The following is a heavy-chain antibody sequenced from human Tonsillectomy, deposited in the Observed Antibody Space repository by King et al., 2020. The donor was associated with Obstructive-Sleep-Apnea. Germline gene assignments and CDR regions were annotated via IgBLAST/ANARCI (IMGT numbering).Heavy chain of an antibody. CDR3: AGGGYYDILTGYD. J-gene: IGHJ4*02. CDR1: GYSFTSYW. CDR2: IDPSDSYT. V-gene: IGHV5-10-1*03. D-gene: IGHD3-9*01. Sequence: QLVQPGAEVKKPGESLRISCKGSGYSFTSYWISWVRQMPGKGLEWMGRIDPSDSYTNYSPSFQGHVTISADKSISTAYLQWSSLKASDTAMYYCAGGGYYDILTGYDWGQGTLVTVSS.